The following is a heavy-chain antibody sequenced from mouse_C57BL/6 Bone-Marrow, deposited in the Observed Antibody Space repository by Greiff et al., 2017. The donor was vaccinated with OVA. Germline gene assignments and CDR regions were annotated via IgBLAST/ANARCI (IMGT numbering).Heavy chain of an antibody. V-gene: IGHV1-50*01. J-gene: IGHJ2*01. CDR1: GYTFTSYW. Sequence: QVQLKQPGAELVKPGASVKLSCKASGYTFTSYWMQWVHQRPGQGLEWIGEIDPSDSYNNYNQKFKGKATLTVYTSTSTAYMQLSSLTSEDAAVYYCAISKFDYWGQGTTLTVSS. CDR2: IDPSDSYN. CDR3: AISKFDY.